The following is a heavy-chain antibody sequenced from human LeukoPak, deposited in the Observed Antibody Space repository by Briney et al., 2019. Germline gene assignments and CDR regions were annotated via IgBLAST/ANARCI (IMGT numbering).Heavy chain of an antibody. CDR1: GFTFSSYS. Sequence: PGGSLRLSCAASGFTFSSYSMNWVRQAPGKGLEWVSSISSSSSYIYYADSVKGRFTISRDNAKNSLYLQMNSLRAEDTAVYYCAREGIAAADYYFDYWGQGTLVTVSS. CDR3: AREGIAAADYYFDY. D-gene: IGHD6-13*01. V-gene: IGHV3-21*01. J-gene: IGHJ4*02. CDR2: ISSSSSYI.